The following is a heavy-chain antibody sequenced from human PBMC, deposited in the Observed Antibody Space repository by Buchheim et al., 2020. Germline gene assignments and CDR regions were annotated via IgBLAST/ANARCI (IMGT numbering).Heavy chain of an antibody. Sequence: QVQLQEAGPGLVKPSETLSLTCTVSGGSVSSGTYYWSWIRQPPGKGLEWIGYIYYSGRTNYNTSLKSRVTISVDTSNNQFSLKLSPVTVADTAVYFCAREAYCSGNSCLYYFDYWGQGTL. V-gene: IGHV4-61*01. J-gene: IGHJ4*02. CDR3: AREAYCSGNSCLYYFDY. CDR1: GGSVSSGTYY. D-gene: IGHD2-15*01. CDR2: IYYSGRT.